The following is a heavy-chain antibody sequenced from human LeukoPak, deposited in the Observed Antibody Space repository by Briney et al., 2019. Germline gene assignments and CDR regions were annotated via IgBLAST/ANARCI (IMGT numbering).Heavy chain of an antibody. Sequence: SVKVSCKASGYTFSSSYGISWVRQAPAQGLEWMGWISGYTGNTNYGQKVQGRVTMTTDTSTSTAYIELTSLRSDDTAVYYCARFNDWDGTPDYWGQGTLVTVSS. D-gene: IGHD1-1*01. CDR2: ISGYTGNT. CDR1: GYTFSSSYG. CDR3: ARFNDWDGTPDY. J-gene: IGHJ4*02. V-gene: IGHV1-18*01.